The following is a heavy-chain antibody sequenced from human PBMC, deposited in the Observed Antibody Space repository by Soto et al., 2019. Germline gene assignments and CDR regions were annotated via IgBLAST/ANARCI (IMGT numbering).Heavy chain of an antibody. Sequence: SEILRLTCAVEGGSCRGYGWSCIRQPPGKGLEWIGEINHSGSTNYNPSLKSRVTISVDTSKNQFSLKLSSVTAADTAVYYCARAVDYGDYARMYYFDYWGQGTLVTVSS. CDR3: ARAVDYGDYARMYYFDY. CDR1: GGSCRGYG. CDR2: INHSGST. V-gene: IGHV4-34*01. J-gene: IGHJ4*02. D-gene: IGHD4-17*01.